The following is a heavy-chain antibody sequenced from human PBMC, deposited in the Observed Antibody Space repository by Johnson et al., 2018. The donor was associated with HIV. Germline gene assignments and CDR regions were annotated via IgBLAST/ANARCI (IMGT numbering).Heavy chain of an antibody. Sequence: QVQLVESGGGVVRPGRSLRLSCAASGFTFSNYPMHWVRQAPGKGLEWVAVISFDGSNKYYADSVKGRFTISRDNSKNTLYLQMNSLRAEDTALYYCAKGRGSYGGAFDIWGQGTMVTVSS. CDR2: ISFDGSNK. D-gene: IGHD4-23*01. V-gene: IGHV3-30*04. CDR3: AKGRGSYGGAFDI. J-gene: IGHJ3*02. CDR1: GFTFSNYP.